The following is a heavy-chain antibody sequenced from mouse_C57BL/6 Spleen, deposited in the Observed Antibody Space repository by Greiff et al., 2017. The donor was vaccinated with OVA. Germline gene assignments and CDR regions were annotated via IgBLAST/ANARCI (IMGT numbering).Heavy chain of an antibody. J-gene: IGHJ2*01. V-gene: IGHV1-26*01. CDR3: ARRPTVAPDY. Sequence: EVQLQQSGPELVKPGASVKISCKASGYTFTDYYMNWVKQSHGKSLEWIGDINPNNGGTSYNQKFKGKATLTVDKSSSTAYMELRSLTSEDSAVYYCARRPTVAPDYWGQGTTLTVSS. CDR1: GYTFTDYY. CDR2: INPNNGGT. D-gene: IGHD1-1*01.